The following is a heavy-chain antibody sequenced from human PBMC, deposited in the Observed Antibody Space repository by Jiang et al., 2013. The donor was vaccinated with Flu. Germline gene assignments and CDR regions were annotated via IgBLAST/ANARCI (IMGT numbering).Heavy chain of an antibody. Sequence: NSGNTGYAQKFQGRVTMTRNTSISTAYMELSSLRSEDTAVYYCASQVAGTVDYWGQGTLVTVSS. V-gene: IGHV1-8*01. CDR3: ASQVAGTVDY. J-gene: IGHJ4*02. D-gene: IGHD6-19*01. CDR2: NSGNT.